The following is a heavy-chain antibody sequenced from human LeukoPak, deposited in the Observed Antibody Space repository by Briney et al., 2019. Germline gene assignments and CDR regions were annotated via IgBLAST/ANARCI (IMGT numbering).Heavy chain of an antibody. J-gene: IGHJ5*02. Sequence: PGGSLRLSCAASGFTFSSYAMSWVRQAPGKGLEWVSAISGSGGSTYYPDSVKGRFTISRDNSKNTLYLQMNSLRAEDTAVYYCAKDQARLWSGPFDPWGQGTLVTVSS. V-gene: IGHV3-23*01. D-gene: IGHD3-3*01. CDR3: AKDQARLWSGPFDP. CDR2: ISGSGGST. CDR1: GFTFSSYA.